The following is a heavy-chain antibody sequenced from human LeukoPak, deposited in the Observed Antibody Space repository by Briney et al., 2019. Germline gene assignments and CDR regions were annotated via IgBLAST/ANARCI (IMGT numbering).Heavy chain of an antibody. V-gene: IGHV1-69*13. D-gene: IGHD1-26*01. CDR2: IIPIFGTA. CDR3: ARPGNTHDYFDY. J-gene: IGHJ4*02. Sequence: ASVKVSCKASGGTFSSYAISWVRQAPGQGLEWMGGIIPIFGTANYAQKFQGRVTITADESTSTAYMELSSLRSEDTAVYYCARPGNTHDYFDYWGQGTLVTVSS. CDR1: GGTFSSYA.